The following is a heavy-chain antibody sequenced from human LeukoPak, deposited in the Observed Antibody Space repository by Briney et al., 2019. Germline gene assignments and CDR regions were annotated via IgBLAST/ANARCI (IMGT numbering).Heavy chain of an antibody. J-gene: IGHJ6*02. V-gene: IGHV3-23*01. CDR2: ITKSGDST. CDR3: TKDYCGKFCSAV. CDR1: GFTFSAFG. Sequence: GGSLRLSCAASGFTFSAFGMNWVRQAPGKGLEWVSTITKSGDSTYYVDSVKGPFTISRDNSKNTLYLQMNSLRAEDTAKYYCTKDYCGKFCSAVWGQGTTVTVSS. D-gene: IGHD3-9*01.